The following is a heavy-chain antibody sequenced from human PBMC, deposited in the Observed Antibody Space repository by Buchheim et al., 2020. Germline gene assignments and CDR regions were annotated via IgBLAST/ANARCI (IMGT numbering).Heavy chain of an antibody. D-gene: IGHD6-13*01. J-gene: IGHJ4*02. Sequence: QVQLVESGGGVVQPGRSLRLSCAASGFTFSSYAMHWVRQAPGKGLEWVAVISSDESNKYYADSVKGRLTIARDNSKNTLYLQMNSRRTEDTAIYYCGRKSHNGIAAAGDYFEYWGQGTL. CDR1: GFTFSSYA. V-gene: IGHV3-30-3*01. CDR3: GRKSHNGIAAAGDYFEY. CDR2: ISSDESNK.